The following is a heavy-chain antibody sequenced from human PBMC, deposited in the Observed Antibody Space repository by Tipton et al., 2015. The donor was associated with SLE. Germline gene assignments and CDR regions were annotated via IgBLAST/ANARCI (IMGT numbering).Heavy chain of an antibody. Sequence: TLSLTCTVSGASVSSFCWNWIRQSPGKGLEWIACVCNSVSTNYDPSLKSRGTISVDTSKNHFSLELTSVTAADTAVYYCARDVVGATEGLDYWGQGTLVTVSS. CDR2: VCNSVST. J-gene: IGHJ4*02. CDR3: ARDVVGATEGLDY. CDR1: GASVSSFC. D-gene: IGHD1-26*01. V-gene: IGHV4-4*08.